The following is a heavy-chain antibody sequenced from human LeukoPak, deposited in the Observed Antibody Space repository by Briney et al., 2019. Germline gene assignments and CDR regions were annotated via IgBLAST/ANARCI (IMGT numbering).Heavy chain of an antibody. CDR1: GGSISSSSYY. Sequence: PSETLSLTCTVSGGSISSSSYYWGWIRQPPGKGLEWIGSIYYSGSTYYNPSLKSRVTISVDTSKNQFSLKLSSVTAADTAVYYCASMVIKADPNYYFDYWGQGTLVTVSS. J-gene: IGHJ4*02. D-gene: IGHD5-18*01. CDR2: IYYSGST. CDR3: ASMVIKADPNYYFDY. V-gene: IGHV4-39*07.